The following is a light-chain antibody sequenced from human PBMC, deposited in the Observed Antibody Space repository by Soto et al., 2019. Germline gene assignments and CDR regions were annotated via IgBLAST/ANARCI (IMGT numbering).Light chain of an antibody. Sequence: QSVLTQPPSVSGAPGQRVTISCTGSISTIGAGYAVHWYQQLPGTAPKLLIYDNRNRPSGVPDRFSGSKSGTSASLAITGLQADDEADYYCQSYDSSLNNWVFGGGTKLTVL. CDR2: DNR. CDR3: QSYDSSLNNWV. V-gene: IGLV1-40*01. CDR1: ISTIGAGYA. J-gene: IGLJ3*02.